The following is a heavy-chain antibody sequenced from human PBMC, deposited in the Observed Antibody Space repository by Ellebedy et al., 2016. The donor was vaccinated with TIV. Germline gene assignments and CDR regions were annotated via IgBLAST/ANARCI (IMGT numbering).Heavy chain of an antibody. Sequence: AASVKVSCKASGGTFSSYAISWVRQAPGQGLEWMGRIIPILGIANYAQKFQGRVTITADKSTSTAYMELSSLRSEDTAVYYCAREGGPSVGIVGATDPDAFDIWGQGTMVTVSS. J-gene: IGHJ3*02. CDR3: AREGGPSVGIVGATDPDAFDI. D-gene: IGHD1-26*01. CDR1: GGTFSSYA. CDR2: IIPILGIA. V-gene: IGHV1-69*04.